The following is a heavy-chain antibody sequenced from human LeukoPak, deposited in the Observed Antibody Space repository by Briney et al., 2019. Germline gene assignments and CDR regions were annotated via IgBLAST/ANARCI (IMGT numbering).Heavy chain of an antibody. D-gene: IGHD4-11*01. J-gene: IGHJ6*03. CDR3: ARIADSNYEEDYYYMDV. Sequence: KTGESLKISCKGSGYSFTSYWIGWVRQMPGKGLEWMGIIYPGDSDTRYSPSFQGQVTISADKSISTAYLQWSSLKASDTAMYYCARIADSNYEEDYYYMDVWGKGTTVTVSS. CDR2: IYPGDSDT. V-gene: IGHV5-51*01. CDR1: GYSFTSYW.